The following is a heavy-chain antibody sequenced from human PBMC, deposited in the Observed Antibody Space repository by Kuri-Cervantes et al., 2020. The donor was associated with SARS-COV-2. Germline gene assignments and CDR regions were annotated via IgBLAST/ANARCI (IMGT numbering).Heavy chain of an antibody. V-gene: IGHV3-48*04. J-gene: IGHJ4*02. CDR1: GFIFSSYS. D-gene: IGHD3-10*01. Sequence: GESLKISCAASGFIFSSYSMNWVRQAPGKGLEWVSYISSSGSTIYYADSVKGRFTISRDNAKNSLYLQMNSLRAEDTAVYYCAARLRGALDYWGQGTLVTVSS. CDR2: ISSSGSTI. CDR3: AARLRGALDY.